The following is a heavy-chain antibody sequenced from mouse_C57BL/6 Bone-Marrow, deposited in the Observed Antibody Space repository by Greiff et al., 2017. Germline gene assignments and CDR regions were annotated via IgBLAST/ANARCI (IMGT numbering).Heavy chain of an antibody. Sequence: QVQLQQPGTELVKPGASVKLSCKASGYTFTSYWMHWVKQRPGQGLEWIGNINPSNGGTNYNEKFKSKATLTVDKSSSTAYMQLSSLTSEDSAVYYCARSSPIYYDGSCWFAYWGQGTLVTVSA. CDR2: INPSNGGT. D-gene: IGHD1-1*01. J-gene: IGHJ3*01. V-gene: IGHV1-53*01. CDR1: GYTFTSYW. CDR3: ARSSPIYYDGSCWFAY.